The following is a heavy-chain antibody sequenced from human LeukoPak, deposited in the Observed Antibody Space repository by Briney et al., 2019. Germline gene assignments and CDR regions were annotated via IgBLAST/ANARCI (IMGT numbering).Heavy chain of an antibody. CDR1: GGSISSSSYY. J-gene: IGHJ4*02. CDR3: ARGEDGYQAPFDY. Sequence: KPSETLSLTCTVSGGSISSSSYYWGWIRQPPGKGLEWIGSIYYSGSTYYNPSLKSRVTISVDTSKNQFSLKLSSVTAADPALYYCARGEDGYQAPFDYWGQGTLVTVSS. CDR2: IYYSGST. V-gene: IGHV4-39*01. D-gene: IGHD5-24*01.